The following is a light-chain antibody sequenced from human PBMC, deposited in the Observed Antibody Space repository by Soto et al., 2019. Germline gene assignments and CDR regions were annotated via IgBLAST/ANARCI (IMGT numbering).Light chain of an antibody. CDR1: QSLRNSE. CDR3: QQHGTT. Sequence: EIVLTQSPGTLSLSPGERATLSCRASQSLRNSELAWSQQKPGQAPRLLTYGASSRATGIPDRFSGRGSGTDFTLSISRLEPEDSAVYYCQQHGTTCGQGTKVDIK. V-gene: IGKV3-20*01. CDR2: GAS. J-gene: IGKJ1*01.